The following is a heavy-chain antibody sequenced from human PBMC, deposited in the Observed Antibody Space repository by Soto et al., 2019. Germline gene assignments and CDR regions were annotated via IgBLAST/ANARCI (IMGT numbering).Heavy chain of an antibody. CDR3: ARDPALGYCSGGSCQPDYGMDV. Sequence: GGSLRLSCAASGFTFSSYAMSWVRQAPGKGLEWVSAISGSGGSTYYADSVKGRFTISRDNSKNTLYLQMNSLRAEDTAVYYCARDPALGYCSGGSCQPDYGMDVWGQGTLVTVSS. CDR2: ISGSGGST. J-gene: IGHJ6*02. CDR1: GFTFSSYA. V-gene: IGHV3-23*01. D-gene: IGHD2-15*01.